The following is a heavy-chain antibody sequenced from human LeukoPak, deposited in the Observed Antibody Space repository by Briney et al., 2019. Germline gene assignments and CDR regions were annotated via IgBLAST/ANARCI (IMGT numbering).Heavy chain of an antibody. D-gene: IGHD3-22*01. Sequence: GASVKVSCKASGYTFTSHGISWVRQAPGQGLEWMGWISAYNGNTNYAQKLQGRVTMTTDTSTSTAHMELRSLRSDDTAVYYCARGPTYYYDSSGYADDYWGQGTLVTVSS. J-gene: IGHJ4*02. CDR1: GYTFTSHG. CDR2: ISAYNGNT. CDR3: ARGPTYYYDSSGYADDY. V-gene: IGHV1-18*01.